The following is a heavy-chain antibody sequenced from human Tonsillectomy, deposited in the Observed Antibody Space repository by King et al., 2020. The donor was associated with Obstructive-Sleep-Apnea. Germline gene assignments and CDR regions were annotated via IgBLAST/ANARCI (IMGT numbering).Heavy chain of an antibody. V-gene: IGHV4-39*01. CDR1: GDSISSSHYY. CDR2: IYYSGNT. D-gene: IGHD3-16*01. Sequence: LQLQESGPRLVKPSENLSLTCTVSGDSISSSHYYWGWIRQPPGKGLEWIGSIYYSGNTYYNPSLKSRVTVSVDTSKNQFSLKLSSVTAADTAVYYCARQGDSLFDYWGQGTLVTVSS. CDR3: ARQGDSLFDY. J-gene: IGHJ4*02.